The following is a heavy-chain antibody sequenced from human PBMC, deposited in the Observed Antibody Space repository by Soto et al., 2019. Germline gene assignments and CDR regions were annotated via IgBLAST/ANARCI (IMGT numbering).Heavy chain of an antibody. Sequence: PSETLSLTCTVSGGSISSYYWSWIRQPPGKGLEWIGYIYYSGSTNYNPSLKSRVTISVDTSKNQFSLKLNSMTAADTAVYYCASTNYGSGSTYFDYFGKGTLVTVSS. V-gene: IGHV4-59*08. CDR1: GGSISSYY. J-gene: IGHJ4*02. CDR2: IYYSGST. CDR3: ASTNYGSGSTYFDY. D-gene: IGHD3-10*01.